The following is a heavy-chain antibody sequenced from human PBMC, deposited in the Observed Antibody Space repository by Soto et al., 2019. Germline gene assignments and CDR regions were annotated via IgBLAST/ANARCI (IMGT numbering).Heavy chain of an antibody. CDR2: VSSSSYI. CDR1: GFTFSSYS. Sequence: PGGSLRLSCAASGFTFSSYSMNWVRQAPGKGLEWVSSVSSSSYIYYADSVKGRFTISRDNAKNSLYLQMNSLRAEDTAVYYCARDYCSGGSCNFFDYWGQGTLVTVSS. V-gene: IGHV3-21*01. D-gene: IGHD2-15*01. J-gene: IGHJ4*02. CDR3: ARDYCSGGSCNFFDY.